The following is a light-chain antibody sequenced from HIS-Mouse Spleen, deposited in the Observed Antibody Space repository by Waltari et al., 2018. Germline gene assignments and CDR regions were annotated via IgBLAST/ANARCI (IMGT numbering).Light chain of an antibody. CDR1: QGISSY. J-gene: IGKJ1*01. CDR2: AAY. V-gene: IGKV1-9*01. Sequence: DIQLTQSPSFLSASVGDRVTITCRARQGISSYLAWYQQKPGKAPKLLFYAAYTLQSGVPSRFSGSGSGTEFTLTIRSLQPDDFATYDCQQLNSYPPPFGQGTTVEI. CDR3: QQLNSYPPP.